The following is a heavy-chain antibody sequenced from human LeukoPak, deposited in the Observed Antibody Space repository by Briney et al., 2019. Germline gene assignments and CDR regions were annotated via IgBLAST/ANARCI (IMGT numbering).Heavy chain of an antibody. CDR1: GGSISSYY. CDR2: IYYSGST. J-gene: IGHJ4*02. CDR3: AGTHDFWSGTGYYFDY. V-gene: IGHV4-59*01. Sequence: SETLSLTCTVSGGSISSYYWSWIRQPPGKGLERIGYIYYSGSTNYNPSLKSRVTISVDTSKNQFSLKLSSVTAADTAVYYCAGTHDFWSGTGYYFDYWGQGTLVTVSS. D-gene: IGHD3-3*01.